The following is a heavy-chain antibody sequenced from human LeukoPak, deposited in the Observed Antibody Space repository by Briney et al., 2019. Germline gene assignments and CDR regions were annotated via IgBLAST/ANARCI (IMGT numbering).Heavy chain of an antibody. Sequence: EASVKVSCKASGYTFTGYYMHWVRQAPGQGLEWMGWINPNSGGTNYAQKFQGGVTMTRDTSISTAYMELSRLRSDDTAVYYCARPYYDILTGYYPYYYYYGMDVWGQGTTVTVSS. D-gene: IGHD3-9*01. CDR1: GYTFTGYY. CDR3: ARPYYDILTGYYPYYYYYGMDV. V-gene: IGHV1-2*02. J-gene: IGHJ6*02. CDR2: INPNSGGT.